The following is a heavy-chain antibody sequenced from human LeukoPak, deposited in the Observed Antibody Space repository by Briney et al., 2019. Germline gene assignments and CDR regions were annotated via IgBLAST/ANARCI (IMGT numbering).Heavy chain of an antibody. D-gene: IGHD4-17*01. V-gene: IGHV3-23*01. Sequence: PGGSLRLFCAVSGFTFSRYAMRWVRKAPGKGLVWVSGLSASGGSTYYADSVKGRFTIFRDNSKHALSLQMNSVRADDTAIYYCAKEPNGDYVGGFDMRGQGTMVTVSS. CDR3: AKEPNGDYVGGFDM. CDR1: GFTFSRYA. J-gene: IGHJ3*02. CDR2: LSASGGST.